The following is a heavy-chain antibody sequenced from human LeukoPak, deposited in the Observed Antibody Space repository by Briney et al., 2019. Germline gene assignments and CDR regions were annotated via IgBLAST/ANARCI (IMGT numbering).Heavy chain of an antibody. CDR2: ISSSGSTI. CDR3: ARDRLGYCSGGSCYEQYYYYYGMDV. J-gene: IGHJ6*04. CDR1: GFTFSSYE. D-gene: IGHD2-15*01. V-gene: IGHV3-48*03. Sequence: PGGSLRLSCAASGFTFSSYEMNWVRQAPGKGLEWVSYISSSGSTIYYADSVKGQFTISRDNAKNSLYLQMNSLRAEDTAVYYCARDRLGYCSGGSCYEQYYYYYGMDVWGKGTTVTVSS.